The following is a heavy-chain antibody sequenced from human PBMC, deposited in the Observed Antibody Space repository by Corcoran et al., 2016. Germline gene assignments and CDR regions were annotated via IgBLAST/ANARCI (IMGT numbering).Heavy chain of an antibody. D-gene: IGHD2-2*01. CDR3: TTESNVVVPAEGGSYFDY. J-gene: IGHJ4*02. Sequence: EVQLVESGGGLVKPGGSLRLSCAASGFTFSNAWMSWVRQAPGKGLEWVGRIKSKTDGGTTDYAAPVKGRFTISRDDSKNTLYQQMNSLKTEDTAGYYCTTESNVVVPAEGGSYFDYWGQGTLVTVSS. CDR1: GFTFSNAW. V-gene: IGHV3-15*01. CDR2: IKSKTDGGTT.